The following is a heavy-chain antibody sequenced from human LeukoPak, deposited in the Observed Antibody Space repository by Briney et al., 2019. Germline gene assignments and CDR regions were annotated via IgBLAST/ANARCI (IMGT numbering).Heavy chain of an antibody. D-gene: IGHD2-8*01. J-gene: IGHJ5*02. CDR2: IIPMFDTP. Sequence: SVKVSCKASGYTFTSYGISWVRQAPGQGLEWMGGIIPMFDTPNYAQRLQGRVTITADKSTKTAYMELTSLRSEDTAVYYCARAGIPGYCTNVTCSNWLDPWGQGTLVTVSS. CDR3: ARAGIPGYCTNVTCSNWLDP. V-gene: IGHV1-69*06. CDR1: GYTFTSYG.